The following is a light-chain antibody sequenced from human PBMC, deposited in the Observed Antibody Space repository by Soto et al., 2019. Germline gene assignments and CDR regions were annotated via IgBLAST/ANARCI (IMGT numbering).Light chain of an antibody. CDR1: QSLSSSY. J-gene: IGKJ2*01. CDR3: QQYGGSPPYT. CDR2: GAS. V-gene: IGKV3-20*01. Sequence: EIVLTHSPGTLSLSPGERATLSCRASQSLSSSYLAWYQQKPGQAPRLLIYGASSRATGIPDRFSGGRSGTGFTLPISSLETEDCAVYYCQQYGGSPPYTFGQGTKVEIK.